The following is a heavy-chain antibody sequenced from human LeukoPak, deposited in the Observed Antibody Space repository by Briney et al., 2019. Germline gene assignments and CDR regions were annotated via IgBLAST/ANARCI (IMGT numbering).Heavy chain of an antibody. D-gene: IGHD5-18*01. CDR2: INPSGGST. V-gene: IGHV1-46*01. CDR3: GRGTTRYKFDY. CDR1: GYTFTSYY. J-gene: IGHJ4*02. Sequence: GASVKVSCKASGYTFTSYYMHWVRQALGQGLEWMGIINPSGGSTSYAQKFQGRVTMTRDTSTSTVYMELSSLRSEDTAVYYCGRGTTRYKFDYWGQGTLVTVSS.